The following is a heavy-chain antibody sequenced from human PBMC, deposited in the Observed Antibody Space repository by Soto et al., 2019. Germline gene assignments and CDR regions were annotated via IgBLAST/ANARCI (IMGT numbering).Heavy chain of an antibody. Sequence: ASVKVSCKASGYTFTSYYMHWVRQAPGQGLEWMGIINPSGGSTSYAQKFQGRVTMTRDTSTSTVYMELSSLRSEDTAVYYCARDGRDCSSTSCYAGYWGQGTLVTVPQ. J-gene: IGHJ4*02. CDR2: INPSGGST. CDR1: GYTFTSYY. D-gene: IGHD2-2*01. V-gene: IGHV1-46*01. CDR3: ARDGRDCSSTSCYAGY.